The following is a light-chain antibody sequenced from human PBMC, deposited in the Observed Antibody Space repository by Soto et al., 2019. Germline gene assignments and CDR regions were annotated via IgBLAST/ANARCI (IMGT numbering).Light chain of an antibody. Sequence: DIQMTQSPSSLSASVGDRVTITCRSSQTINNYLNWYQQRPGRAPKLLIYDTSSLQSGVPSRFSGSGSGTVFTLTISSLQPEDLANYYCQQGFTAPPWTFGQGTKVELK. CDR1: QTINNY. J-gene: IGKJ1*01. V-gene: IGKV1-39*01. CDR3: QQGFTAPPWT. CDR2: DTS.